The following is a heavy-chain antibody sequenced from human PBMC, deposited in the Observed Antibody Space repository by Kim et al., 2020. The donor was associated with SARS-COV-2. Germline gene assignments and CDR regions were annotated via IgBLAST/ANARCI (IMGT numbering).Heavy chain of an antibody. Sequence: SLKSRVTIAVDTAKNQFSLKLSSVTAADTAVYYCARALGRYDDSSGYYKEWGQGTLVTVSS. D-gene: IGHD3-22*01. CDR3: ARALGRYDDSSGYYKE. V-gene: IGHV4-59*01. J-gene: IGHJ4*02.